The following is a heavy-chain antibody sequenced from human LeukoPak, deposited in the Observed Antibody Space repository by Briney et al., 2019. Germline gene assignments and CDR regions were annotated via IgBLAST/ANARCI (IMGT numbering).Heavy chain of an antibody. CDR3: ATDYDSTTPGYFDY. V-gene: IGHV3-7*01. Sequence: GGSLRLSCAASGFTFSSYWMSWVRQAPGKGLEWVANIKQDGSEIYYVDSVKGRFTISRDNAKNSLYLQMNSLRAEDTAVYYCATDYDSTTPGYFDYWGQGTLVTVSS. CDR1: GFTFSSYW. CDR2: IKQDGSEI. D-gene: IGHD3-22*01. J-gene: IGHJ4*02.